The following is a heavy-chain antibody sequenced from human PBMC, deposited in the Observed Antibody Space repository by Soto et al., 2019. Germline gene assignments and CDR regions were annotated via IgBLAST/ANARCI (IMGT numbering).Heavy chain of an antibody. D-gene: IGHD4-4*01. J-gene: IGHJ1*01. CDR3: IRGLQGGVQL. CDR1: GFTFDDYA. Sequence: EVQLVESGGGLVQPGRSLRLSCVASGFTFDDYAMHWVRQAPGKGLEWVSGITWSGGTRDYADSVKGRFTISRDNSKNSVYLQMDRLRVEDTALYYCIRGLQGGVQLWGRGTLVTVSS. V-gene: IGHV3-9*01. CDR2: ITWSGGTR.